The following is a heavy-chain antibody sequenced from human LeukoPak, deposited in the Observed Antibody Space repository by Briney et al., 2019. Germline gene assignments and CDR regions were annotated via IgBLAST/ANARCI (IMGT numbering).Heavy chain of an antibody. J-gene: IGHJ4*02. CDR1: GYTFTSYD. CDR2: MNPNSGNT. CDR3: AIIPARIAAAY. D-gene: IGHD6-13*01. V-gene: IGHV1-8*03. Sequence: GESLKISCKGSGYTFTSYDINWVRQATGQGLEWMGWMNPNSGNTGYAQKFQGRVTITRNTSISTAYMELSSLRSEDTAVYYCAIIPARIAAAYWGLETLVTVSS.